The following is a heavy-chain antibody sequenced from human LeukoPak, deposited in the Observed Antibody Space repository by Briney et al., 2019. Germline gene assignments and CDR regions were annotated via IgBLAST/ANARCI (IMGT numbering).Heavy chain of an antibody. Sequence: PGGSLRLSCAASGFTVSSNYMSWVSQAPGKGLEWVSVIYSGGSTFYADSVKGRFTISRDNSKNTLYLQMNSLRAEDTAVYYCASSLLGFTFDYWGQGTLVTVSS. CDR3: ASSLLGFTFDY. J-gene: IGHJ4*02. D-gene: IGHD2-15*01. V-gene: IGHV3-53*01. CDR1: GFTVSSNY. CDR2: IYSGGST.